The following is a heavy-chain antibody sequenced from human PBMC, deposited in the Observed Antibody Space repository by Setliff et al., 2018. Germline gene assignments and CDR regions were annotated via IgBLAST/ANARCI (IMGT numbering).Heavy chain of an antibody. J-gene: IGHJ5*02. V-gene: IGHV4-61*09. D-gene: IGHD3-10*01. CDR3: ARSGDYGSGRLSP. Sequence: SETLSLTCTVSGGSISSGSYYWSWIRQPAGKGLEWIGHIYTSGSTNYNPSLKSRVTISVVTSKNQFSLKLSSVTAAETAMYYCARSGDYGSGRLSPWGQGTLVTVSS. CDR1: GGSISSGSYY. CDR2: IYTSGST.